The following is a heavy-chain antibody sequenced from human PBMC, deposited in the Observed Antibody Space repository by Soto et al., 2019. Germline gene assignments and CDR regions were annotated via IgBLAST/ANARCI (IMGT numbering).Heavy chain of an antibody. D-gene: IGHD2-2*01. V-gene: IGHV4-59*08. CDR3: ARQGYCSSTSCNLSALDI. CDR1: DGSISSYY. J-gene: IGHJ3*02. CDR2: IYYSGST. Sequence: SETLSLTCTVSDGSISSYYWSWIRQPPGKELEWIGYIYYSGSTNYNPSLKSRVTISVDTSKNQFSLKLRSVTAADTAVYYCARQGYCSSTSCNLSALDIWGQGTMVTVSS.